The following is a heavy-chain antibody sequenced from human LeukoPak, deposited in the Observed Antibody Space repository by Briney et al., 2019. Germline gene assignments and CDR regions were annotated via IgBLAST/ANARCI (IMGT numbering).Heavy chain of an antibody. J-gene: IGHJ4*02. CDR2: ISAYNGNT. CDR1: GYTFTSYG. CDR3: ARGGRGPTMVYSSSGNDY. Sequence: ASVKVSCKASGYTFTSYGISWVRQAPGQGLEWMGWISAYNGNTNYAQKLQGRVTMTTDTSTSTAYMELRSLRSDDTAVYYCARGGRGPTMVYSSSGNDYWGQGTLVTVSS. D-gene: IGHD6-6*01. V-gene: IGHV1-18*01.